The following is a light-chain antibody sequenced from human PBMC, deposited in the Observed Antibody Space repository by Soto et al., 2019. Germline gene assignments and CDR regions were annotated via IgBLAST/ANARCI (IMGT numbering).Light chain of an antibody. CDR3: QQYNSPKWT. CDR1: QSISSW. CDR2: KAS. Sequence: DIQMTQSPSTLSASVGDRVTITCRASQSISSWLAWYQQKPGKAPKLLIYKASSLESGVPSTFSGSGSGTKFTLTISSLQPDDFATYYCQQYNSPKWTFGQGTKVEIK. J-gene: IGKJ1*01. V-gene: IGKV1-5*03.